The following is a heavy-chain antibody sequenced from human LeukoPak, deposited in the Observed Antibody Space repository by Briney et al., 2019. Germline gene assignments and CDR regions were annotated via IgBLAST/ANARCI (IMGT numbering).Heavy chain of an antibody. D-gene: IGHD6-19*01. CDR3: ARVRPAVAGTHYFDY. Sequence: PSETLSLTCTVSGASISGDYWSWIRQPAGKGLEWIGRIYTSGSANYNPSLKSRVTMSVDTSKNQFSLNLNSVTAADTAVYYCARVRPAVAGTHYFDYWGQGTLVTVSS. J-gene: IGHJ4*02. CDR2: IYTSGSA. V-gene: IGHV4-4*07. CDR1: GASISGDY.